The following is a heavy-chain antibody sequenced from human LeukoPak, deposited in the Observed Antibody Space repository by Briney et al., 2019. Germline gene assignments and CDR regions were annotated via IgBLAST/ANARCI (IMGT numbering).Heavy chain of an antibody. V-gene: IGHV3-23*01. Sequence: GGSLRLSCAASGFTFSIYTMNWVRQAPGKGLEWVSIINYNGDMTYYADSVQGRFTISRDNSKNTVYLQKNSLRAEDTAMYYCAKDGHCPGAQCTTQIAVAGYNDNWGQGTLVTVSS. CDR2: INYNGDMT. CDR1: GFTFSIYT. J-gene: IGHJ4*02. D-gene: IGHD6-19*01. CDR3: AKDGHCPGAQCTTQIAVAGYNDN.